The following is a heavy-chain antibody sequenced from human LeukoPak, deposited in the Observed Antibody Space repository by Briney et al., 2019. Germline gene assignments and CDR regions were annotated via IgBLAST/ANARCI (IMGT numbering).Heavy chain of an antibody. CDR1: GYTFTSYG. Sequence: ASVKVSCKASGYTFTSYGISWVRQAPGQGLEWMGWISAYNGNTNYAQKLQGRVTMTTDTSTSTAYMELRSLRSDDTAVYYCARGWVTGVLWFGESLDYMDVWGKGTTVTVSS. CDR2: ISAYNGNT. CDR3: ARGWVTGVLWFGESLDYMDV. V-gene: IGHV1-18*01. D-gene: IGHD3-10*01. J-gene: IGHJ6*03.